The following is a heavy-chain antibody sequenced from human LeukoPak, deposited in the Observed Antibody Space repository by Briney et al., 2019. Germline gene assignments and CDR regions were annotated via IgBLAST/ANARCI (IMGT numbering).Heavy chain of an antibody. V-gene: IGHV4-39*07. CDR1: GGSISSSSYY. D-gene: IGHD5-24*01. Sequence: SETLSLTCTVSGGSISSSSYYWGWIRQPPGKGLEWIGSIYYSGSTYYNPSLKSRVTISVDTSKNQFSLKLSSVTAADTAVYYCASHGLQYQDFDYWGQGTLVTVSS. CDR2: IYYSGST. CDR3: ASHGLQYQDFDY. J-gene: IGHJ4*02.